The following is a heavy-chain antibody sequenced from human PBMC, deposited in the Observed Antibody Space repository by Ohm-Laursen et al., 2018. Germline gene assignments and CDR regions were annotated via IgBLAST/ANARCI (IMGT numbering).Heavy chain of an antibody. D-gene: IGHD6-19*01. V-gene: IGHV4-59*02. CDR1: GVSVSRYY. J-gene: IGHJ4*02. Sequence: PSDTLSLTCAVSGVSVSRYYWSWIRQPPGKGLESIGYMYYSGSTNYNPSLKSRVTISIDTSKNQFSLKLSSVTAADTAVYYCARGNPVAGTFDYWGQGTLVTVSS. CDR2: MYYSGST. CDR3: ARGNPVAGTFDY.